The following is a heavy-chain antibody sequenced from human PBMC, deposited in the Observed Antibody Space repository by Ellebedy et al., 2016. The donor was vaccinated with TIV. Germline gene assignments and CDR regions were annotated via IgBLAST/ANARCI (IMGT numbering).Heavy chain of an antibody. V-gene: IGHV1-2*02. Sequence: ASVKVSCKASGGTFSSYAISWVRQAPGQGLEWMGWINPNSGGTNYAQKFQGRVTMTRDTSINTAYMELSSLRSEDTAVYYCARDAPDSSHDYWGQGTLVTVSS. CDR3: ARDAPDSSHDY. J-gene: IGHJ4*02. CDR2: INPNSGGT. D-gene: IGHD3-22*01. CDR1: GGTFSSYA.